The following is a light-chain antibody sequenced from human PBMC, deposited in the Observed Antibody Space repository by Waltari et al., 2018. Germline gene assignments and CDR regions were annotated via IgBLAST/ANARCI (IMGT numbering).Light chain of an antibody. CDR3: SSFAGGKYV. V-gene: IGLV2-8*01. CDR2: EVS. CDR1: SADGGGYNY. Sequence: QSALTQPPSASGSPGQSVTISCTGTSADGGGYNYVSWYQQHPGKAPKLLIYEVSKRPSGVPDRFSGSKSGNTASLTVSGLQAEDEADYYCSSFAGGKYVFGTGTRIAV. J-gene: IGLJ1*01.